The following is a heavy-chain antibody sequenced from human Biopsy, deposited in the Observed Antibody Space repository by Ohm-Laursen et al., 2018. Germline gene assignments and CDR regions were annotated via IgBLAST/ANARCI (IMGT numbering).Heavy chain of an antibody. CDR1: GDSVTKYY. V-gene: IGHV4-59*02. Sequence: SETLSLTCTVSGDSVTKYYWSWIRQPPGKGLEWIGHIYYSVMTNYNPSLQSRVSISVDTSRNQVSLRLNSVTAADTAVYYFTRVRTFGGVIGGYYFDSWGQGILVTVSS. D-gene: IGHD3-16*02. J-gene: IGHJ4*02. CDR2: IYYSVMT. CDR3: TRVRTFGGVIGGYYFDS.